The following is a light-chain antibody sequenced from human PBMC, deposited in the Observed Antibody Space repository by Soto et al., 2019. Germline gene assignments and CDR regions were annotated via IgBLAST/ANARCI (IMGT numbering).Light chain of an antibody. J-gene: IGLJ3*02. CDR2: DVS. CDR1: SSDVGGYNY. V-gene: IGLV2-11*01. CDR3: CSYAGSYTHWV. Sequence: QSALTQPRSVSGSPGQSVTISCTGTSSDVGGYNYVSWYQQHPGKAPKLMIYDVSKRPSGVPDRFSGSKSGNTASLTISGLQAEDEADYYYCSYAGSYTHWVFGGGTKVTVL.